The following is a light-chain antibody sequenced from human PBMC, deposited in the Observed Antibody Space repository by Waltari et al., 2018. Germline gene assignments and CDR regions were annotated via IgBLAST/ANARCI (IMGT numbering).Light chain of an antibody. J-gene: IGKJ3*01. Sequence: DIQMTQSPSSLSASVGDRVTLTCRASQGINNYLGWFQQKPGTVPKRLIYYASSLESGVPSRFSGSGSGTDYTLTISSLQPEDSAIYYCQQYDNYPLTFGPGTKLDI. CDR1: QGINNY. V-gene: IGKV1-33*01. CDR3: QQYDNYPLT. CDR2: YAS.